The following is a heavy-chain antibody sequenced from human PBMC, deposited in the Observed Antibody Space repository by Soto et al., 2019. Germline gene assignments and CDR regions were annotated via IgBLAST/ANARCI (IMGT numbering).Heavy chain of an antibody. CDR3: ANSVTGTTGTNY. J-gene: IGHJ4*02. Sequence: PGGSLRLSCAASEFIFKNYAMTWVRQAPGKGLEWVSSITVSDDNTYYADSVKGRFAISRDSSTNTLYLQMHSLRAEDTAVYYCANSVTGTTGTNYWGQGTLVTVSS. CDR1: EFIFKNYA. D-gene: IGHD1-20*01. V-gene: IGHV3-23*01. CDR2: ITVSDDNT.